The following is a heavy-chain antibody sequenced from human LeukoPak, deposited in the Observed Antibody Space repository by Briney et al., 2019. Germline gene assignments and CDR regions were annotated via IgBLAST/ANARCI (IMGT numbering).Heavy chain of an antibody. CDR2: ISQDGSET. CDR3: VRDLGHSRHYFEY. V-gene: IGHV3-7*01. J-gene: IGHJ4*02. D-gene: IGHD7-27*01. Sequence: GGSLRLSCAASGFTFNSFFLNWVRLTPGRELEWVACISQDGSETFYMDSVRGRFTISRDNSKNSLYLQMNSLRAEDTAVYFCVRDLGHSRHYFEYWGQGALVTVSS. CDR1: GFTFNSFF.